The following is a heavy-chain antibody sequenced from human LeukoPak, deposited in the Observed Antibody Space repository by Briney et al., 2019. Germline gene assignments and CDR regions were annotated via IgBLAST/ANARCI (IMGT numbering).Heavy chain of an antibody. CDR3: ARDLTKFRPGSYPRAFDY. D-gene: IGHD1-26*01. CDR1: GYTFTSYY. CDR2: INTNTGNP. J-gene: IGHJ4*02. Sequence: ASVKVSCKASGYTFTSYYMHWVRQAPGQGLEWMGWINTNTGNPTYAQGFTGRFVFSLDTSVSTAYLQISSLKAEDTAVYYCARDLTKFRPGSYPRAFDYWGQGTLVTVSS. V-gene: IGHV7-4-1*02.